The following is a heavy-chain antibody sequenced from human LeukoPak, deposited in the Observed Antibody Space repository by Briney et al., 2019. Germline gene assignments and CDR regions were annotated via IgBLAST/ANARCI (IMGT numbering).Heavy chain of an antibody. D-gene: IGHD6-13*01. J-gene: IGHJ4*02. V-gene: IGHV4-34*01. Sequence: SETLSLTCAVYGGSFSGYYWSWIRQPPGKGLEWIGEINHSGSTNYNPSLKSRVTISVDTSKNQFSLKLSSVTAADTAVYYCAREDGGFIAAAGYFDYWGQGTLVTVSS. CDR1: GGSFSGYY. CDR2: INHSGST. CDR3: AREDGGFIAAAGYFDY.